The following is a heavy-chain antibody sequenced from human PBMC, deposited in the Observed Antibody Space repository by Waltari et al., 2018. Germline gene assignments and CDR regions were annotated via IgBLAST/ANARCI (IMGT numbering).Heavy chain of an antibody. CDR1: GFTFGDYG. CDR2: IRSKAYGGTT. V-gene: IGHV3-49*04. CDR3: AKDCDMAAARGHFDY. D-gene: IGHD6-13*01. J-gene: IGHJ4*02. Sequence: EVQLVESGGGLVQPGRPLRLSCTASGFTFGDYGMSWVRKAPGKGRGWVGFIRSKAYGGTTEYAAAVKGRCSISRDDAKSIAYLQRTSLKTEDTAVDYWAKDCDMAAARGHFDYWGQGTLVTVSS.